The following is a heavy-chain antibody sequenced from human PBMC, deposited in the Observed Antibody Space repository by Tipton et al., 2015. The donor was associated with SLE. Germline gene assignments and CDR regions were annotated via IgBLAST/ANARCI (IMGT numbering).Heavy chain of an antibody. J-gene: IGHJ4*02. V-gene: IGHV3-7*01. D-gene: IGHD3-9*01. Sequence: SLRLSCAASGFTLSRYWMNWVRQAPGKGLEWVANINQYGSEKYYVDSVKGRFTISRDNVENSLYLQMNSLRVEDAATYYCASGPAGRRYFDWRDYYFDQWGQGVPVTVSS. CDR1: GFTLSRYW. CDR3: ASGPAGRRYFDWRDYYFDQ. CDR2: INQYGSEK.